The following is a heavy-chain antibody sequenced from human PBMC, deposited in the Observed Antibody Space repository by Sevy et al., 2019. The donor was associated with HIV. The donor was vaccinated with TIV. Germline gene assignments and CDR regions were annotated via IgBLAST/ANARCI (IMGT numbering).Heavy chain of an antibody. CDR1: GFTFSNYA. Sequence: GESLKISCAGSGFTFSNYAMHWVRQAPGKGLECVAGLWSHGRREYYADFAKGGFTISRDNSKNTVYLHMDSLRTDDTAVYYCAKEDDAFDVWGQGTMVTVSS. V-gene: IGHV3-33*03. J-gene: IGHJ3*01. CDR3: AKEDDAFDV. CDR2: LWSHGRRE.